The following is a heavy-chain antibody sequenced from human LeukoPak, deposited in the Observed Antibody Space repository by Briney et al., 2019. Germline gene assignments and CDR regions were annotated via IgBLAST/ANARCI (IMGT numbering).Heavy chain of an antibody. CDR2: INPSGSRT. CDR3: ARAYYDSSGYYPLGY. J-gene: IGHJ4*02. CDR1: GYSFATYY. V-gene: IGHV1-46*01. D-gene: IGHD3-22*01. Sequence: ASVKVSCKASGYSFATYYMHWVRQAPGPGLEWTGIINPSGSRTGYAQKFQGRLTMTRDMSTTTVYMELSSLRSEDTAVYYCARAYYDSSGYYPLGYWGQGTLVTVSS.